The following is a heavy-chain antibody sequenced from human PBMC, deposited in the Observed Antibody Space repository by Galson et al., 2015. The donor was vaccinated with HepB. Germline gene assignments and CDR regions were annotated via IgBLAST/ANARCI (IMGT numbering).Heavy chain of an antibody. V-gene: IGHV3-15*01. Sequence: SLRLSCAASGFTFSNAWMSWVRRAPGKGLEWVGRIKSKTDGGTTDYAAPVKGRFTISRDDSKNTLYLQMNSLKTEDTAVYYCTTEGDTAMVMFDYWGQGTLVTVSS. D-gene: IGHD5-18*01. CDR3: TTEGDTAMVMFDY. CDR1: GFTFSNAW. CDR2: IKSKTDGGTT. J-gene: IGHJ4*02.